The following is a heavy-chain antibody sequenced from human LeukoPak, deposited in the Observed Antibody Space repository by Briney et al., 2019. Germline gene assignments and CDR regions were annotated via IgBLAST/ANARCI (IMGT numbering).Heavy chain of an antibody. CDR1: GGSISTNGYY. J-gene: IGHJ4*02. V-gene: IGHV4-31*03. Sequence: SETLSLTCTVSGGSISTNGYYWSWIRQHPGQGLEWIAYIYNSGSTSYNPSLKSRVTISIDASKNQFSLKLTSVTAADTAVYYCARETIWHTNFDYWGQGTLVTVSS. CDR3: ARETIWHTNFDY. CDR2: IYNSGST. D-gene: IGHD5-24*01.